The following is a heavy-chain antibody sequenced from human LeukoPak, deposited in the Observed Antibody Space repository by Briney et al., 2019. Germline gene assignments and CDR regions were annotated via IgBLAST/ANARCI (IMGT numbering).Heavy chain of an antibody. D-gene: IGHD3-22*01. CDR2: ISSSSSYI. J-gene: IGHJ4*02. CDR1: GFTFSSYS. Sequence: GGSLRLSCAASGFTFSSYSMNWVRQAPGKGLEWVSSISSSSSYIYYADSVKGRFTISRDNAKNTLYLQMNSLRAEDTAVYYCARVTLDYYDSSGYYNFDYWGQGTLVTVSS. CDR3: ARVTLDYYDSSGYYNFDY. V-gene: IGHV3-21*01.